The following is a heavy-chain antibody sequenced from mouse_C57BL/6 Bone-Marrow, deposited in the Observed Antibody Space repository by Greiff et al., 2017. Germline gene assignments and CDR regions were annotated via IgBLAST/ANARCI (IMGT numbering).Heavy chain of an antibody. Sequence: EVKLMESGGGLVKPGGSLKLSCAASGFTFSSYAMSWVRQTPEKRLEWVATISDGGSYTYYPDNVKGRFTISRDNAKNNLYLQMSHLKSEDTAMYYCARVHYYGSPFAYWGQGTLVTVSA. CDR2: ISDGGSYT. D-gene: IGHD1-1*01. V-gene: IGHV5-4*03. J-gene: IGHJ3*01. CDR1: GFTFSSYA. CDR3: ARVHYYGSPFAY.